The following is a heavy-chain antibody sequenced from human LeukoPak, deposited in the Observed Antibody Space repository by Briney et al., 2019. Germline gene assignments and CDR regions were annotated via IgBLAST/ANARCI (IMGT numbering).Heavy chain of an antibody. D-gene: IGHD3-22*01. Sequence: PGGSLRLSCAASGFTFSSYAMSWVRQAPGKGLEWVSAISGSGGSTYYADSVKGRFTISRDNSKNTLYLQMNSLRAEDTAVYYCAKEGYYDSRQNGPHFDYWGQGTLVTVSS. J-gene: IGHJ4*02. CDR3: AKEGYYDSRQNGPHFDY. CDR2: ISGSGGST. V-gene: IGHV3-23*01. CDR1: GFTFSSYA.